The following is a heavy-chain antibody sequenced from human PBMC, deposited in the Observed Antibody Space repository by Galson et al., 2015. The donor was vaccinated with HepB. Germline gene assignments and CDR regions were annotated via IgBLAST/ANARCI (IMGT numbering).Heavy chain of an antibody. CDR2: ISSNGGST. D-gene: IGHD2-2*01. CDR3: VKEGYCSSTSCYRSFDY. Sequence: SLRLSCAASGFTFSSYAMHWVRQAPGKGLEYVSAISSNGGSTYYADSVKGRFTISRDNPKNTLYLQMSSLRAEDTAVYYCVKEGYCSSTSCYRSFDYWGQGTLVTVSS. V-gene: IGHV3-64D*06. CDR1: GFTFSSYA. J-gene: IGHJ4*02.